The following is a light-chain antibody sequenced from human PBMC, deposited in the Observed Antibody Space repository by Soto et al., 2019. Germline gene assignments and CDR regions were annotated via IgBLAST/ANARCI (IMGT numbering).Light chain of an antibody. CDR2: DVS. J-gene: IGLJ1*01. Sequence: QSALTQPASVSGSPGQSITISCTGTSSDVGGYNYVSWCQQHPGKAPKLMIYDVSNRPSGVSNRFSGSKSGNTASLTISGLQAEDEADYYCSSYTSTLPVFGTGTKVTVL. CDR3: SSYTSTLPV. CDR1: SSDVGGYNY. V-gene: IGLV2-14*01.